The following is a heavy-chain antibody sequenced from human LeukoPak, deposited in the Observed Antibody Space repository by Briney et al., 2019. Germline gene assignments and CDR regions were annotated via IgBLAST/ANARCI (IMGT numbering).Heavy chain of an antibody. CDR1: GGSLSGSY. CDR3: ARARRDSGYYKVDY. CDR2: INHSGSA. D-gene: IGHD3-3*01. V-gene: IGHV4-34*01. J-gene: IGHJ4*02. Sequence: SETLSLTCAVYGGSLSGSYWSWIRQPPGKGLEWIGEINHSGSANYNPSLKSRVTLSIDKSKNQFSLNLNAVTAADTAVYYCARARRDSGYYKVDYWGQGTLVTVSS.